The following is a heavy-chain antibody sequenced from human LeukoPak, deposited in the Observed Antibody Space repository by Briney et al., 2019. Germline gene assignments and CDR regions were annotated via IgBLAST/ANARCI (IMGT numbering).Heavy chain of an antibody. CDR3: TTDYDILTGYPWGDY. V-gene: IGHV3-15*07. Sequence: GGSLRLSCAASGFTFSNAWMKWVRQAPGKGLEWVGRIKSKTDGGTTDYAAPVKGRFTISRDDSKNTLYLQMNSLKTEDTAVYYCTTDYDILTGYPWGDYWGQGTLVTVSS. CDR2: IKSKTDGGTT. D-gene: IGHD3-9*01. CDR1: GFTFSNAW. J-gene: IGHJ4*02.